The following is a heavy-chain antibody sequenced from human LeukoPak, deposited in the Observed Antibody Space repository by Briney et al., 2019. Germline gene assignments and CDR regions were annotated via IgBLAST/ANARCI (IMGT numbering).Heavy chain of an antibody. Sequence: GGSLRLSCAASGFTFSTYAMNWVRRAPGRGLEWVSSINPSGSTIFYADSVKGRFTISRDNAKNSLYLQMNSLRAEDTALYFCASGIRERGFDYWGQGTLVTVSS. V-gene: IGHV3-21*01. D-gene: IGHD1-1*01. J-gene: IGHJ4*02. CDR3: ASGIRERGFDY. CDR2: INPSGSTI. CDR1: GFTFSTYA.